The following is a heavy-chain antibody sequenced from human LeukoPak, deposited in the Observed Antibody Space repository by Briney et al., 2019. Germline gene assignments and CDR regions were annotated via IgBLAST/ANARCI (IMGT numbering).Heavy chain of an antibody. CDR1: GFTFSSYG. J-gene: IGHJ4*02. Sequence: PGRSLRLSCAASGFTFSSYGMHWVRQAPGKGLEWVAVISYDGSNKYYADSVKGRFTISRDNPKNTLYLQMNSLRAEDTAVYYCAKGYDYSDSQYYFDYWGQGTLVTVSS. D-gene: IGHD4-11*01. CDR2: ISYDGSNK. V-gene: IGHV3-30*18. CDR3: AKGYDYSDSQYYFDY.